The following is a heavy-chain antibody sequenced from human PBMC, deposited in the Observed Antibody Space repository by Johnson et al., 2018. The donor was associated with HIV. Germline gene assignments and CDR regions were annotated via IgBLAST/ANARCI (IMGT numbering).Heavy chain of an antibody. CDR1: GFTVSSNY. Sequence: MQLVESGGDLVQPVGSLRLSCAVSGFTVSSNYMSWVRRAPGKGLEWVSVIYSGGSTYYADSVKGRFTISRDNSKNTVYLQMNSLRADDTAVYYCARRYCSGAFDIWGLGTKVTVSS. CDR3: ARRYCSGAFDI. J-gene: IGHJ3*02. V-gene: IGHV3-66*01. CDR2: IYSGGST. D-gene: IGHD2-15*01.